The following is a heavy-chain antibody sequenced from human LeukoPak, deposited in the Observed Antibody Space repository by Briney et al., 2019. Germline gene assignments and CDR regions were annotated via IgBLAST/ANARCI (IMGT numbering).Heavy chain of an antibody. D-gene: IGHD7-27*01. V-gene: IGHV1-3*01. CDR3: AREDPGLYFDY. CDR1: GYTFTSYA. CDR2: INAGNGNT. J-gene: IGHJ4*02. Sequence: ASVKVSCKASGYTFTSYAMHWVRQAPGQRLEWMGWINAGNGNTKYSQKFQGRVTITRDTSACTAYMELSSLRSEDTAVYYCAREDPGLYFDYWGQGTLVTVSS.